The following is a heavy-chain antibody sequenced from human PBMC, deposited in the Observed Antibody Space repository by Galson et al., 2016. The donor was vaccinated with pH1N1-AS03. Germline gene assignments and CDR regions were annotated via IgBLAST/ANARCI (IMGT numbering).Heavy chain of an antibody. J-gene: IGHJ6*02. Sequence: SLRLSCAASGFSVRTNYMTWIRHTPGKGLEWVSLLSAGNDAYYAGSVRGRFTISRSDSKNTLHLQMNSPRADDTGVYYCARDRHHSSRHYYYGMDVWGQGTTVTVAS. V-gene: IGHV3-53*01. CDR3: ARDRHHSSRHYYYGMDV. D-gene: IGHD3-10*01. CDR1: GFSVRTNY. CDR2: LSAGNDA.